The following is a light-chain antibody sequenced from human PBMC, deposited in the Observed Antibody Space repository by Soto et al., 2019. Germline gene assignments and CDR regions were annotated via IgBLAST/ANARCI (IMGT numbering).Light chain of an antibody. CDR1: SSNIKSNF. J-gene: IGLJ3*02. CDR3: ASWDDSLSGPV. Sequence: QAVVTQPPSASATPGQRVTISCSGSSSNIKSNFVYWYQQLPGTAPKLLIYRNNLRPSGVPDRFFGSKSGTSASLAISGLHSEDEADYYCASWDDSLSGPVFGGGTKLTVL. V-gene: IGLV1-47*01. CDR2: RNN.